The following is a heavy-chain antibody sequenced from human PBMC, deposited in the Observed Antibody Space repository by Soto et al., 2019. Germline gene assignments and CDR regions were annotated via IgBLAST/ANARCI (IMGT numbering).Heavy chain of an antibody. V-gene: IGHV3-30*18. CDR3: AKEGIRFLEWPSPYYFDY. J-gene: IGHJ4*02. CDR2: ISYDGSNK. Sequence: GGSLRLSCAASGFTFSSYGMHWGRQAPGKGLEWVAVISYDGSNKYYADSVKGRFTISRDNSKNTLYLQMNSLRAEDTAVYYCAKEGIRFLEWPSPYYFDYWGQRTLVTVSS. CDR1: GFTFSSYG. D-gene: IGHD3-3*01.